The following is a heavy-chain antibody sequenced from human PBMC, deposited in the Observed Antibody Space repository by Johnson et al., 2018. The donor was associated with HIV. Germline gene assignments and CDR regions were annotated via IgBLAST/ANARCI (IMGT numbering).Heavy chain of an antibody. CDR1: GFTFSSYW. D-gene: IGHD1-26*01. J-gene: IGHJ3*02. V-gene: IGHV3-74*01. CDR2: LNSTGSSV. Sequence: VQLVESGGGLVQPGGSLRLSCAASGFTFSSYWMHWVRQAPGKGLMWVSRLNSTGSSVSSADFVKGRSTVPKDNAKNTLYLQINSLRAEDTAVYYCARALEVGATTANEAFDIWGQGTMVTVSS. CDR3: ARALEVGATTANEAFDI.